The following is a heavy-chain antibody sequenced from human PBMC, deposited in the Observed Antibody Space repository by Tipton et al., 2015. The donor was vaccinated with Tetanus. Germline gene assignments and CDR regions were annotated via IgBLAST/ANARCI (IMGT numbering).Heavy chain of an antibody. CDR2: VYYNGNT. CDR3: ASGSALDY. V-gene: IGHV4-59*01. Sequence: TLSLTCTVSGGSISGSYWNWIRQPPGKGLEWIGYVYYNGNTHYNPALKSRVTISVDTSKNQFSLKLSSVTAADTAIYYCASGSALDYWGQGALVTVSS. CDR1: GGSISGSY. J-gene: IGHJ4*02. D-gene: IGHD6-25*01.